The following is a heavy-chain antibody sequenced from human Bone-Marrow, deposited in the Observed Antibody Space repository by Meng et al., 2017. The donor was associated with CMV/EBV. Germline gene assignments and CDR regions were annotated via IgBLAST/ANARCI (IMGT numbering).Heavy chain of an antibody. V-gene: IGHV4-61*01. CDR3: TTAVYRYVLRFLEWLLVDY. CDR2: IYYSGST. CDR1: GGSVSSGSYY. J-gene: IGHJ4*02. D-gene: IGHD3-3*01. Sequence: SETLSLTCTVSGGSVSSGSYYWSWIRQPPGKGLEWIGYIYYSGSTNYNPSLKSRVTISVDTSRNQLSLKLSSVTAADTAVYYCTTAVYRYVLRFLEWLLVDYWGQGTLVTVSS.